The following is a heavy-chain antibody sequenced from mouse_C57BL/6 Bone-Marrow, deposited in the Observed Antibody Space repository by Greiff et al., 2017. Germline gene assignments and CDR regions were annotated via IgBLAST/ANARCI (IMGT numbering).Heavy chain of an antibody. Sequence: EVNLVESGGGLVQSGRSLRLSCATSGFTFSDFYMEWVRQAPGKGLEWIAASRNKANDYTTEYSASVKGRFIVSRDTSQSILYLQMNALRAEDTAIYYCARDASYYYAMDYWGQGTSVAVSS. CDR1: GFTFSDFY. V-gene: IGHV7-1*01. J-gene: IGHJ4*01. CDR3: ARDASYYYAMDY. CDR2: SRNKANDYTT.